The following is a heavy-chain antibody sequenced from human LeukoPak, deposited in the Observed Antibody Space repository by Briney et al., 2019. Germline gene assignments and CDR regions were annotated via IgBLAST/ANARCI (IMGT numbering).Heavy chain of an antibody. CDR1: GGTFSIYA. Sequence: SVKVSCKASGGTFSIYAISWVRQAPGQGLEWMGRIIPILGIANYAQKFQGRVTITADKSTSTAYMELSSLRSEDTAVYYCGSPWDCSGGSCYYYYYGMDVWGQGTTVTVSS. V-gene: IGHV1-69*04. D-gene: IGHD2-15*01. CDR3: GSPWDCSGGSCYYYYYGMDV. J-gene: IGHJ6*02. CDR2: IIPILGIA.